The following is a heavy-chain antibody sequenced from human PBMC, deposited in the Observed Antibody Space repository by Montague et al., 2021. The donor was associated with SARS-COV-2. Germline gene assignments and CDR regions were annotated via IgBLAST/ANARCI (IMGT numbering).Heavy chain of an antibody. CDR2: VNPSGSA. J-gene: IGHJ4*02. V-gene: IGHV4-34*01. D-gene: IGHD3-10*01. CDR3: ARGSTGTDY. CDR1: GWSFIRYY. Sequence: SETLSLTCAVNGWSFIRYYWSWIRQPPGKGLEWIGEVNPSGSANYNPSLNSRVTISVYTSKNQFSLKLTSVTAADTAVYYCARGSTGTDYWGQGTLVTVSS.